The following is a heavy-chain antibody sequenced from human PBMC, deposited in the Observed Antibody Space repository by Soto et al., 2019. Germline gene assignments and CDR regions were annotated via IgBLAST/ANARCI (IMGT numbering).Heavy chain of an antibody. D-gene: IGHD3-16*01. CDR1: GGSISSYY. CDR2: IYYSGST. CDR3: ARRWGSAFDI. V-gene: IGHV4-59*08. Sequence: SETLSLTCTVSGGSISSYYWSWIRQPPGKRLEWIGYIYYSGSTNYNPSLKSRVTISVDTSKNQFSLKLSSVTAADTAVYYCARRWGSAFDIWGQGTMVTVSS. J-gene: IGHJ3*02.